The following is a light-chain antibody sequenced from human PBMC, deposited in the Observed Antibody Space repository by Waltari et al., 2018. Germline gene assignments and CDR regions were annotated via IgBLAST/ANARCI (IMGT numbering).Light chain of an antibody. J-gene: IGLJ3*02. CDR2: DFS. V-gene: IGLV2-14*01. CDR3: SSYTSSSTPYWV. CDR1: SSDVGGYNY. Sequence: QSALTQPASVSGSPGQSITISCTGTSSDVGGYNYVSWYQQHPGKAPKLMIYDFSKRPSGVSNRFSGSKSGHTASLTISRLQSEDEADYYCSSYTSSSTPYWVFGGGTKLTVL.